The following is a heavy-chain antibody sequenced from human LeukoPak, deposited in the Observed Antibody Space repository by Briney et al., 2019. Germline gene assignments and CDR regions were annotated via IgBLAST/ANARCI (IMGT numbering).Heavy chain of an antibody. Sequence: GGSLRLSCAASGFTFSIYAMSWVRQAPGKGLEWVSAISGSGGSIYYADSVKGRFTISRDNSKNTLYLQMNSLRAEDTAVYYCAKEGGVLWFGELTGYYFDYWGQGTLVTVSS. V-gene: IGHV3-23*01. D-gene: IGHD3-10*01. J-gene: IGHJ4*02. CDR2: ISGSGGSI. CDR1: GFTFSIYA. CDR3: AKEGGVLWFGELTGYYFDY.